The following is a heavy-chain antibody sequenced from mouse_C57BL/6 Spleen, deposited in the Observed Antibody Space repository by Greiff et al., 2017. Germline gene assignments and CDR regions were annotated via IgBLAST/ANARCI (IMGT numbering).Heavy chain of an antibody. J-gene: IGHJ4*01. CDR1: GFTFTDYY. CDR3: ASSTVETSNYYAMDY. Sequence: EVKLLESGGGLVQPGGSLSLSCAASGFTFTDYYMSWVRQPPGKALEWLGFIRNKANGYTTEYSASVKGRFTISRDNSQTILYLQMNALRAEDSATYYCASSTVETSNYYAMDYWGQGTSVTVSS. CDR2: IRNKANGYTT. D-gene: IGHD1-1*01. V-gene: IGHV7-3*01.